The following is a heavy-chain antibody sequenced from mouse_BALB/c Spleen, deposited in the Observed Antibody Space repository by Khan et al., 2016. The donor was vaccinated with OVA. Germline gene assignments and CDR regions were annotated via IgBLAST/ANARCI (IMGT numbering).Heavy chain of an antibody. CDR3: ARLGGYGYYSYYAMDY. CDR2: LYPGSGST. D-gene: IGHD2-3*01. V-gene: IGHV1-81*01. J-gene: IGHJ4*01. CDR1: GYTFTDYV. Sequence: QVQLQQSGPELVKPGASVKMSCKASGYTFTDYVISWVKQRTGQGLEWIGELYPGSGSTYYNEKFKGKATLTADKSSNTAYMQLSSLTSEDSAVYFCARLGGYGYYSYYAMDYWGQGTSVTVSS.